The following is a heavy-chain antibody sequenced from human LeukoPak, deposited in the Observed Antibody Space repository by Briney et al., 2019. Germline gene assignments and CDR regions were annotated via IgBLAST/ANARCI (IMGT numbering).Heavy chain of an antibody. CDR1: GYSISSGYY. D-gene: IGHD4-23*01. V-gene: IGHV4-38-2*02. CDR2: IYHSGST. Sequence: SETLSLTCTVSGYSISSGYYWGWIRQPPGKGLEWIGSIYHSGSTYYNPSLKGRVTISVDTSKNQFSLKLSSVTAADTAVYYCARGFRWLLNKDAFDIWGQGTMVTVSS. J-gene: IGHJ3*02. CDR3: ARGFRWLLNKDAFDI.